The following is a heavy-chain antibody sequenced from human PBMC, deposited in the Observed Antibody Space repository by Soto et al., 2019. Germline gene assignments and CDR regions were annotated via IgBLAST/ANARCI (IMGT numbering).Heavy chain of an antibody. CDR2: YSGRGGST. Sequence: EVQLLESGGGLVQPGGSLRLSCAASGFTFSSYAMSWVRQAPGKGREWVSAYSGRGGSTYYADPVKGRFTMSRDNSKHTLYLQMNSLRAEDTAVYYCAKHGDYAIPNWFDPWGQGTLVTVSS. D-gene: IGHD4-17*01. CDR1: GFTFSSYA. V-gene: IGHV3-23*01. CDR3: AKHGDYAIPNWFDP. J-gene: IGHJ5*02.